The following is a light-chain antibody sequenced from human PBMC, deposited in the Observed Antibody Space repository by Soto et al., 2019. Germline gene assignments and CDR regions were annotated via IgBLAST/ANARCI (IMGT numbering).Light chain of an antibody. CDR3: QQYNNWPPFT. CDR2: GAS. CDR1: QTISSN. J-gene: IGKJ3*01. V-gene: IGKV3-15*01. Sequence: DIVMTQSPATLSVSPGERATLSCRASQTISSNLAWYQQKPGQTPRLLIYGASTRAAGIPARISGSGSGTDFTLTITSLQSEDFAVYYCQQYNNWPPFTFGPGTKVDIK.